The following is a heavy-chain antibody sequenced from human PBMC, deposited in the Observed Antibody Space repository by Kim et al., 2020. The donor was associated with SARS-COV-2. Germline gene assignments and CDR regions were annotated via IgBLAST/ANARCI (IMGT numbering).Heavy chain of an antibody. D-gene: IGHD4-17*01. CDR3: ARLAADYCDYTDY. Sequence: SETLSLTCTVSGGSISSSSYYWGWIRQPPGKGLEWIGSIYYSGSTYYNPSLKSRVTISVDTSKNQFSLKLSSVTAADTAVYYCARLAADYCDYTDYWGQGTLVTVSS. CDR2: IYYSGST. J-gene: IGHJ4*02. V-gene: IGHV4-39*01. CDR1: GGSISSSSYY.